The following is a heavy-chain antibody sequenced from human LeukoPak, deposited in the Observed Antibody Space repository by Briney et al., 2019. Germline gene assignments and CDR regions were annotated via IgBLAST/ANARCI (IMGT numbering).Heavy chain of an antibody. CDR2: ISTSSITK. V-gene: IGHV3-48*01. J-gene: IGHJ5*01. Sequence: PGGSLRLSCAASGFTFSTYSMSWVRQAPGKGPEWLSYISTSSITKHYADSVKGRFTISRDDAKNSLSLQMDSLRADDTAVYYCAKEMGFCSGGSCYRWFDSWGQGTLVTVSS. D-gene: IGHD2-15*01. CDR3: AKEMGFCSGGSCYRWFDS. CDR1: GFTFSTYS.